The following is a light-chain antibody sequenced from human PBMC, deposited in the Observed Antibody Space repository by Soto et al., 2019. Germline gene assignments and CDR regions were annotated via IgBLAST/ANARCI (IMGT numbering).Light chain of an antibody. J-gene: IGLJ1*01. CDR3: CSYAGSSSYV. CDR2: ESS. Sequence: QSALTQPASVSGSPGQSITFSCTGTSSDVGSYNLVSWYQQHPGKAPKLMIYESSKRPSGVSNRFSGSKSGNTASLTISGLQAEDEADYYCCSYAGSSSYVFGTGTKLTVL. V-gene: IGLV2-23*01. CDR1: SSDVGSYNL.